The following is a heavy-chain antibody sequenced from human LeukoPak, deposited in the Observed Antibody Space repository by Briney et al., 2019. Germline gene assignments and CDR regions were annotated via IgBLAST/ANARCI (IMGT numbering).Heavy chain of an antibody. CDR2: THYSGST. CDR1: GRSISSSC. CDR3: ARGNAYNWRFDF. Sequence: PSETLSLTYSVSGRSISSSCSNWIRHTPGEGLQWIGYTHYSGSTNYNPSLNSRVSISVDTSKNQFSLTLSSVIAADTALYYCARGNAYNWRFDFWGQGTMVTVSS. J-gene: IGHJ4*02. V-gene: IGHV4-59*01. D-gene: IGHD1-1*01.